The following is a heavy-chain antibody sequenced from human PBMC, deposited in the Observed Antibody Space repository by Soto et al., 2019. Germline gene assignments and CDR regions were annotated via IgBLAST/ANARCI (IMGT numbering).Heavy chain of an antibody. CDR3: ANGDGWIQLWTHYYYYGMDV. D-gene: IGHD5-18*01. CDR2: ISYDGSNK. J-gene: IGHJ6*02. Sequence: QVQLVESGGGVVQPGRSLRLFCAASGFTFSSYGMHWVRQAPGKGLEWVAVISYDGSNKYYADSVKGRFTISRDNSKNTLYLQMNSLRAEDTAVYYCANGDGWIQLWTHYYYYGMDVWGQGTTVTVSS. V-gene: IGHV3-30*18. CDR1: GFTFSSYG.